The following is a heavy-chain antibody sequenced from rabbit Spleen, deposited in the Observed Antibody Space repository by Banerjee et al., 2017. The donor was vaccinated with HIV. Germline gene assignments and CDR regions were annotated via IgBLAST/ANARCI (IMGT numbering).Heavy chain of an antibody. CDR1: GFSFSIDYN. CDR2: INIVTGKS. V-gene: IGHV1S40*01. Sequence: QSLEESGGDMVKPGASLTLTCTVSGFSFSIDYNMCWVRQALGKGLEWIACINIVTGKSVYASWAKGRFIMSRISSTTVTLQMTSLTAADTATYFCARDTGSSFSTYGMDLWGPGTLVTVS. CDR3: ARDTGSSFSTYGMDL. J-gene: IGHJ6*01. D-gene: IGHD8-1*01.